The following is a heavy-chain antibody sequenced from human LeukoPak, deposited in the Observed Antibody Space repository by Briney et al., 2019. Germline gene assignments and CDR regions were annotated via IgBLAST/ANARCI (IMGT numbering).Heavy chain of an antibody. CDR3: AMEVAGWFDP. Sequence: SETLSLTCTVSGDSTGRYYWSWIRQPAGKGLEWIGRIHTSGNTDYNPSLKSRVSMSVDTSRTQFSLKLKSVTAADTAVYYCAMEVAGWFDPWGQGALVIVSS. CDR2: IHTSGNT. J-gene: IGHJ5*02. CDR1: GDSTGRYY. V-gene: IGHV4-4*07. D-gene: IGHD2-8*01.